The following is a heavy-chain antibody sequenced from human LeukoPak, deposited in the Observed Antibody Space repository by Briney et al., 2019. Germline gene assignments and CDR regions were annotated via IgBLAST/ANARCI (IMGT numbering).Heavy chain of an antibody. D-gene: IGHD3-22*01. Sequence: ASVKVSCKASGYTFTGYYMHWVRQAPGQGLEWMGWINPNSGGTNYAQKFQGWVTMTRDTSISTAYMELSRLRSEDTAVYYCARAYYYDSSGYHRAPPISYYFDYWGQGTLVTVSS. J-gene: IGHJ4*02. V-gene: IGHV1-2*04. CDR1: GYTFTGYY. CDR3: ARAYYYDSSGYHRAPPISYYFDY. CDR2: INPNSGGT.